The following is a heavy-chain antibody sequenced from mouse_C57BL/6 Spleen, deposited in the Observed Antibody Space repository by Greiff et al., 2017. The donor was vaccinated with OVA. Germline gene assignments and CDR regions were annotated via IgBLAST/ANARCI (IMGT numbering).Heavy chain of an antibody. J-gene: IGHJ1*03. V-gene: IGHV1-50*01. CDR3: AAGVYYGSSSSV. Sequence: QVQLQQPGAELVKPGASVKLSCKASGYTFTSYWMQWVKQRPGQGLEWIGEIDPSDSYTTYNQKFKGKATLTVDTSSSTAYMQLSSLTSEDSAVYYCAAGVYYGSSSSVWGTGTTVTVSS. CDR2: IDPSDSYT. D-gene: IGHD1-1*01. CDR1: GYTFTSYW.